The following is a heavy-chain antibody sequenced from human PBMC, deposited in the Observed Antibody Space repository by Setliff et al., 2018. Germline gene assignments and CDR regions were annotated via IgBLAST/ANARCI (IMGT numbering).Heavy chain of an antibody. CDR1: GFTFSSYG. Sequence: PGGSLRLSCAASGFTFSSYGMHWVRQAPGKGLEWVAVIWYDGSNKYYADSVKGRFTISRDNSKNTLYLQMNSLRAEDTAVYYCAKDYGSGSYGRIDYWGQGTLVTSPQ. CDR3: AKDYGSGSYGRIDY. V-gene: IGHV3-33*06. D-gene: IGHD1-26*01. J-gene: IGHJ4*02. CDR2: IWYDGSNK.